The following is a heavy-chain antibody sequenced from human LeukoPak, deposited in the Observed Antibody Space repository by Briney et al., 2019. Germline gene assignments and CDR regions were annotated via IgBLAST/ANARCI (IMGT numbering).Heavy chain of an antibody. CDR3: ARGWISESFDY. CDR1: GFTFSTFS. V-gene: IGHV3-48*04. J-gene: IGHJ4*02. Sequence: PVGSLRLSCAASGFTFSTFSMNWVRQAPGKGLEWVSYISSSGSNIYYADSVKGRFTISRDNAKNSLYLQMNSLRAEDTAVYYCARGWISESFDYWGQGTLVTVSS. D-gene: IGHD5-12*01. CDR2: ISSSGSNI.